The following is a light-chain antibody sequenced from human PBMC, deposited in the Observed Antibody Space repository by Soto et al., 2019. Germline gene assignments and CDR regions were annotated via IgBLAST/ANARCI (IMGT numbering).Light chain of an antibody. CDR3: SSYAGSNNLGV. CDR1: SSDVGGYNY. Sequence: QSALTQPPSASGSPGQSVTISCSGNSSDVGGYNYVSWYQQHPGKAPKLVIYEVSKRPSGVPDRLSDSKSGNTASLTVSGLQAEDEADYYYSSYAGSNNLGVFGGGTKLTVL. J-gene: IGLJ2*01. V-gene: IGLV2-8*01. CDR2: EVS.